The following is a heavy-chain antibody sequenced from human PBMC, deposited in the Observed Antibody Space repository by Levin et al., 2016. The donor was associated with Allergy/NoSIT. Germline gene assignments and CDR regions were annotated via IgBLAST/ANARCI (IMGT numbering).Heavy chain of an antibody. V-gene: IGHV3-74*01. J-gene: IGHJ4*02. CDR3: ARDQRGALGY. CDR2: INSDGSST. Sequence: VRQAPGKGLVWVSRINSDGSSTSYADSVKGRFTISRDNAKNTLYLQMNSLRAEDTAVYYCARDQRGALGYWGQGTLVTVSS.